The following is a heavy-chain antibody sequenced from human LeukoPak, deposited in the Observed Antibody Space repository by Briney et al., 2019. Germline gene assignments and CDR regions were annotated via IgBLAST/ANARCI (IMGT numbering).Heavy chain of an antibody. Sequence: GGSLRLSCAASGFTFSSYGMHWVRQAPGKGLEWVAVISYDGSNKYYADSVKGRFTISRDNSKNTLYLQMNSLRAEDTAVYYCAKPRNFEFDIWGQGTMVTVSS. CDR1: GFTFSSYG. V-gene: IGHV3-30*18. CDR2: ISYDGSNK. J-gene: IGHJ3*02. CDR3: AKPRNFEFDI. D-gene: IGHD1-7*01.